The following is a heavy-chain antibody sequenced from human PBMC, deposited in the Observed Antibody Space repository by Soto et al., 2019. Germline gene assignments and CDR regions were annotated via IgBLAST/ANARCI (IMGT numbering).Heavy chain of an antibody. CDR3: ASRVGAVDY. CDR2: IYHDGSNK. Sequence: SGGGGVQPGRSLRLSCATSGFTFSSFVMHWVRQAPGKGLEWVAVIYHDGSNKYYADSVKGRFTISRDNSKSTLYLQMNSLRAEDTAVYYCASRVGAVDYWGQGTLVTVSS. CDR1: GFTFSSFV. D-gene: IGHD3-16*01. J-gene: IGHJ4*02. V-gene: IGHV3-33*01.